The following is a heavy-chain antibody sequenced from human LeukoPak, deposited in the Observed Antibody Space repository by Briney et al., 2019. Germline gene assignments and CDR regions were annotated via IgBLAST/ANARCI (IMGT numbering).Heavy chain of an antibody. V-gene: IGHV4-34*01. CDR3: ARGPGLISGSAAGNYYYGMDV. J-gene: IGHJ6*02. CDR1: GGSFSGYY. D-gene: IGHD6-13*01. Sequence: SETLSLTCAVYGGSFSGYYWSWIRQPPGKGLEWIGEINHSGSTNYNPSLKSRVTISVDTSKNQFSLKLSSVTAADTAVYYCARGPGLISGSAAGNYYYGMDVWGQGTTVTVSS. CDR2: INHSGST.